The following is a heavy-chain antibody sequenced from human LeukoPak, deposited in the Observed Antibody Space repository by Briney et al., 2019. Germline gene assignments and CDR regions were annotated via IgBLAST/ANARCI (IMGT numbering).Heavy chain of an antibody. J-gene: IGHJ4*02. CDR1: GITVSTNY. V-gene: IGHV3-53*01. CDR2: IYSTDKT. D-gene: IGHD1-14*01. Sequence: GGSLRLSCAASGITVSTNYMNWVRQAPGKGLEWVSVIYSTDKTNYADSVQGRFTISRDPSKNTVYLQMNSLRGEDTAVYYCAKALRTFGSTGYFDYWGQGTLVTVSS. CDR3: AKALRTFGSTGYFDY.